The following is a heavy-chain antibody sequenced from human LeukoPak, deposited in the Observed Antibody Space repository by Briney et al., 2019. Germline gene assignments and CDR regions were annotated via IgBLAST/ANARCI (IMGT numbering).Heavy chain of an antibody. CDR3: SRGTNTMALVWFDP. CDR2: INHSGST. J-gene: IGHJ5*02. Sequence: SETLSLTCAVYGGSFSGYYWSWIRQPPGKGLEWIGEINHSGSTNYNPSLKSRVTISVDTSKNQFSLKLSSATAADTAVYYCSRGTNTMALVWFDPWGQGTLVTLSS. V-gene: IGHV4-34*01. CDR1: GGSFSGYY. D-gene: IGHD3-10*01.